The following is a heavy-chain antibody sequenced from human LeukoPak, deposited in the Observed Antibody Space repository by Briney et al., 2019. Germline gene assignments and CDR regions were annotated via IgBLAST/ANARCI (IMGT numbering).Heavy chain of an antibody. Sequence: SETLSLTCTVSGGSISSSSYYWGWIRQPPGKGLEWIGSIYYSGSTYYNPSLKSRVTISVDTSKNQFSLKLSSVTAADTAVYYCARDCSVCGLDWGQGTLVTVSS. CDR1: GGSISSSSYY. CDR3: ARDCSVCGLD. V-gene: IGHV4-39*07. CDR2: IYYSGST. J-gene: IGHJ4*02. D-gene: IGHD3-10*02.